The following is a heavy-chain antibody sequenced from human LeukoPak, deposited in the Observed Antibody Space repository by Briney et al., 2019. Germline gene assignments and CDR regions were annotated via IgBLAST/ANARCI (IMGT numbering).Heavy chain of an antibody. D-gene: IGHD3-10*01. CDR3: ARKENVYYYFDY. CDR2: INQSGST. V-gene: IGHV4-34*01. CDR1: GGSFNGYY. Sequence: SETLSLTCVVYGGSFNGYYWSWVRQPPGKGLEWIGEINQSGSTNYNPSLKSRVTISVDTSKNQFSLKLSSVTAVDTAVYYCARKENVYYYFDYWGQGTLVTVSS. J-gene: IGHJ4*02.